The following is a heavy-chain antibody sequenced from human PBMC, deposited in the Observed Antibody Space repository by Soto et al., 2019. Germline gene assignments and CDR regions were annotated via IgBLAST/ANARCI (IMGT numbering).Heavy chain of an antibody. CDR2: ISAYNGNT. CDR1: GYTFTSYG. J-gene: IGHJ4*02. Sequence: ASVKVSCKASGYTFTSYGISWVRQAPGQGLEWMGWISAYNGNTNYAQKLQGRVTMTTDTSTSTAYMELRSLRSDDTAVYYCARDERVPYVSYSSSCLVNWGQGTLVTVSS. D-gene: IGHD6-13*01. V-gene: IGHV1-18*01. CDR3: ARDERVPYVSYSSSCLVN.